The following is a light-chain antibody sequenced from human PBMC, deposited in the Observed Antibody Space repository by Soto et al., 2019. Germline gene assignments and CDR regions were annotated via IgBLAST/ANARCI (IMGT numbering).Light chain of an antibody. Sequence: IVMTQSPATLSLSPGERATLSCRASQSVNSNLAWYQQKAGQAPRLLIYGTSTRATGIPARFSGSGSGTDFTLTISSLEPEDFAVYYCQQRSNWPLTFGGGTKVDIK. CDR2: GTS. CDR3: QQRSNWPLT. CDR1: QSVNSN. J-gene: IGKJ4*01. V-gene: IGKV3-11*01.